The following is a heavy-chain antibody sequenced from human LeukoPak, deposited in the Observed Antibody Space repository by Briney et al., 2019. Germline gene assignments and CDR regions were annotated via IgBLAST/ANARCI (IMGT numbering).Heavy chain of an antibody. CDR1: GVSISSYY. V-gene: IGHV4-59*01. D-gene: IGHD2-2*01. J-gene: IGHJ5*02. Sequence: SETLSLTCTASGVSISSYYWSWLRQPPGKGLEWIGYIYYSGSTNYNPSLKSRVTISVDTSKNQFSLKLSSVTAADTAVYYCAGRGGPAAIYDWFDPWGQGTLVTVPS. CDR2: IYYSGST. CDR3: AGRGGPAAIYDWFDP.